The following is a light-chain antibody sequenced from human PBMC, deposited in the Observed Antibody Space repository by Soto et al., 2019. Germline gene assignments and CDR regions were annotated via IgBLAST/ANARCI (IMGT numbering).Light chain of an antibody. V-gene: IGLV1-51*01. CDR2: DNY. CDR3: GTWDSSLDTVV. Sequence: QSVLAQPHSISAAHGQKVTISCSGRGSNIGGNYVSWYQHVPRTAPKLLILDNYKRASGSPDRFSASKSGTSATLGITGLQTGDEADYYCGTWDSSLDTVVFGGGTKLTVL. J-gene: IGLJ2*01. CDR1: GSNIGGNY.